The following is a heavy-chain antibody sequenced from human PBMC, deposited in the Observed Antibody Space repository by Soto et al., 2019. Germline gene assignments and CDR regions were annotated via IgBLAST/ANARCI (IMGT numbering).Heavy chain of an antibody. CDR2: IIPILGIA. CDR1: GGTFSSYT. J-gene: IGHJ6*02. Sequence: QVQLVQSGAEVKKPGSSVKVSCKASGGTFSSYTISWVRQAPGQGLEWMGRIIPILGIANYAQKFQGRVTITADKSTSTAYMELSSLRSEDTAVYYCARDGIAAAEDYYGMDVWGQGTTVTVSS. V-gene: IGHV1-69*08. D-gene: IGHD6-13*01. CDR3: ARDGIAAAEDYYGMDV.